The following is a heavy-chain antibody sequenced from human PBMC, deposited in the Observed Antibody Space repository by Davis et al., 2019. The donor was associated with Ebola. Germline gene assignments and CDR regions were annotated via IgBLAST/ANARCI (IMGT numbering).Heavy chain of an antibody. D-gene: IGHD4-11*01. CDR1: GFTFSSYG. CDR2: IRYDGSNK. CDR3: AAGVDLQLGY. Sequence: GESLKISCAASGFTFSSYGMHWVRQAPGKGLEWVAFIRYDGSNKYYADSVKGRFTISRDNSKNTLYLQMNSLRAEDTAVYYCAAGVDLQLGYWGQGTLVTVSS. V-gene: IGHV3-30*02. J-gene: IGHJ4*02.